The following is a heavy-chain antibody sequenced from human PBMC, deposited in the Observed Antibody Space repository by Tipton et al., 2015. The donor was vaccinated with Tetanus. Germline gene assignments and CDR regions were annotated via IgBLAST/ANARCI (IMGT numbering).Heavy chain of an antibody. Sequence: LRLSCTVSGSSISGSYWNWIRQPPGKGLEWIGYVYYNGNTHYNPALKSRVTISVDTSKNQFSLKLNSVTAADTAVYYCAREGAPRAFDIWGQGTMVTVSS. V-gene: IGHV4-59*12. CDR2: VYYNGNT. CDR1: GSSISGSY. J-gene: IGHJ3*02. CDR3: AREGAPRAFDI.